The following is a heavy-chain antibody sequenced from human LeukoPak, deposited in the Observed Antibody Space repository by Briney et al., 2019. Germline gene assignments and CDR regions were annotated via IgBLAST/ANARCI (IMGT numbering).Heavy chain of an antibody. CDR2: ISAYNGNT. CDR3: ARNLGPLWFGELFTDY. V-gene: IGHV1-18*01. J-gene: IGHJ4*02. CDR1: GGTFSSYA. D-gene: IGHD3-10*01. Sequence: ASVKVSCKASGGTFSSYAISWVRQAPGQGLEWMGWISAYNGNTNYAQKLQGRVTMTTDTSTSTAYMELRSLRSDDTAVYYCARNLGPLWFGELFTDYWGQGTLVTVSS.